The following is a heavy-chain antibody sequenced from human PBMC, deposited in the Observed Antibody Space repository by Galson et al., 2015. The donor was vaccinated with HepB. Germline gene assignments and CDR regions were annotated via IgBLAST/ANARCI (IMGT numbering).Heavy chain of an antibody. Sequence: SLRLSCAASGFTFSTYWMHWVRQAPGKGLVWVSRITSDGSSTHYADSVKGRFTISRDNAKNTLYLQINSLRAEDTAVYYCARDYWNVGAFDIWGQGTMVTVSS. D-gene: IGHD1-1*01. CDR1: GFTFSTYW. CDR2: ITSDGSST. V-gene: IGHV3-74*01. J-gene: IGHJ3*02. CDR3: ARDYWNVGAFDI.